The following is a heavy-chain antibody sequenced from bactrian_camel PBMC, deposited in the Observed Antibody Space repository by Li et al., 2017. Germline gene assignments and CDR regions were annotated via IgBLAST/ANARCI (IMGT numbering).Heavy chain of an antibody. Sequence: VQLVESGGDLVQPGLSLRLSCAASGEGVYSSACMGWFRQAPGRGLEWISSISASGTYAQYADSVNGRFTISKHNTGRTLNLQMNSLKTEDTAMYYCAQVRAPPRGMGTTIGARGPRSPSP. CDR3: AQVRAPPRGMGTT. CDR1: GEGVYSSAC. CDR2: ISASGTYA. V-gene: IGHV3S1*01. J-gene: IGHJ4*01.